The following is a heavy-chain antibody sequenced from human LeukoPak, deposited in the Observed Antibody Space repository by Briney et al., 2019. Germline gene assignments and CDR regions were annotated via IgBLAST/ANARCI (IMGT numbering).Heavy chain of an antibody. V-gene: IGHV3-7*05. Sequence: PGGSLRLSCAASGFTFSRHWMNWVGQGPGKGLEGVANINQDGSVKYYVGSVKGRFTISRDSAEKSLNLQRNSLRAEDTAVYYWASEMTVAATWFDPWGQGTLFSVSS. CDR2: INQDGSVK. D-gene: IGHD6-19*01. CDR1: GFTFSRHW. CDR3: ASEMTVAATWFDP. J-gene: IGHJ5*02.